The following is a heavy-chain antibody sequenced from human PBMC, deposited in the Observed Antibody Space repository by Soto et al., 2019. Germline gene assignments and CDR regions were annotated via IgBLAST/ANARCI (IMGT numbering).Heavy chain of an antibody. Sequence: PGGSLRLSCAASGFTFSSYGMHWVRQAPGKGLEWVAVIWYDGSNKYYADSVKGRFTISRDNSKNTLYLQMNSLRAEDTAVYYCARDRAYCSGGSCYSIDGWFDPWGQGTLVTVSS. CDR3: ARDRAYCSGGSCYSIDGWFDP. J-gene: IGHJ5*02. D-gene: IGHD2-15*01. V-gene: IGHV3-33*01. CDR2: IWYDGSNK. CDR1: GFTFSSYG.